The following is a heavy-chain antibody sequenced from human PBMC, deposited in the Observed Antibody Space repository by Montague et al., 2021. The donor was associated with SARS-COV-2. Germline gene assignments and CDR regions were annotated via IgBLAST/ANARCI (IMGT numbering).Heavy chain of an antibody. CDR1: GGSMSGYY. CDR3: ARAQNTCFIANCVNYFDV. CDR2: VHYTGST. D-gene: IGHD1-1*01. Sequence: SETLSLTCEVSGGSMSGYYWTWIRQSPGKGLEWIGYVHYTGSTKYNPSLKTRVSLSLDTPKNHFSLHLSSVTVADTAIYFCARAQNTCFIANCVNYFDVWGLGALVTVSS. J-gene: IGHJ4*02. V-gene: IGHV4-59*01.